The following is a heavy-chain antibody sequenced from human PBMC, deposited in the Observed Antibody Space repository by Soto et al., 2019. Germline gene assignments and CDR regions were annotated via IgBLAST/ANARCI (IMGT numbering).Heavy chain of an antibody. CDR3: ARGLSGYYGFDY. V-gene: IGHV3-74*01. Sequence: EVQLVESGGGLVQFGGSLRLSCAASGFTFSSYWMHWVRQVPGKGLVWVSRIQGDGTNTGYADSVKGRLTISRDNVKNTLYLQMNSLRAEDTAVYYCARGLSGYYGFDYWGQGTLVTVSS. D-gene: IGHD5-12*01. CDR2: IQGDGTNT. J-gene: IGHJ4*02. CDR1: GFTFSSYW.